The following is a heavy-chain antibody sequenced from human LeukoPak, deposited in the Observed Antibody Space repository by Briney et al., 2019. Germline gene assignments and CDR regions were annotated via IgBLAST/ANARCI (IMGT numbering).Heavy chain of an antibody. CDR2: ISGSGGST. CDR3: AKESVSGSYYTYYYYYGMDV. D-gene: IGHD3-10*01. CDR1: GFTFSSYA. Sequence: PGGSLRLSCAASGFTFSSYAMSWVRQAPGKGLEWVSAISGSGGSTYYADSVKGRFTISRDNSKNALYLQMNSLRAEDTAVYYCAKESVSGSYYTYYYYYGMDVWGKGTTVTVSS. J-gene: IGHJ6*04. V-gene: IGHV3-23*01.